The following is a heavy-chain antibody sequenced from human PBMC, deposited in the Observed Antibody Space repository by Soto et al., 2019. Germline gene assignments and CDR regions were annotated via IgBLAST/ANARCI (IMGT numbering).Heavy chain of an antibody. V-gene: IGHV4-31*03. CDR2: IYYTGTT. D-gene: IGHD3-10*01. Sequence: QVQLQESGPGLVQPSQTLSLRCSVSGDAISSGTYYWTWVRQPPGEGLEWIGNIYYTGTTYYNPSLRSRVTMSVDTSKNQVSLNLNSVTAADTAVYYCARSHGSFERDCYYYMDVWGKGTTVTVSS. J-gene: IGHJ6*03. CDR1: GDAISSGTYY. CDR3: ARSHGSFERDCYYYMDV.